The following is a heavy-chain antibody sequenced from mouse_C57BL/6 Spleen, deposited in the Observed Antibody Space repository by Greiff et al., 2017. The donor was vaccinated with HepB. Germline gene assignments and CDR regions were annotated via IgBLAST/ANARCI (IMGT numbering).Heavy chain of an antibody. D-gene: IGHD2-2*01. CDR2: FYPRDGST. CDR1: GYTFTDHT. CDR3: AREGVMVTYFDV. Sequence: QXQQSDAELVKPGASVKISCKVSGYTFTDHTIHWMKQRPEQGLAWIGYFYPRDGSTKYNEKFKGKATLTSDKSSRTSYMQLNSLTSEDSAVYFCAREGVMVTYFDVWGTGTTVTVSS. V-gene: IGHV1-78*01. J-gene: IGHJ1*03.